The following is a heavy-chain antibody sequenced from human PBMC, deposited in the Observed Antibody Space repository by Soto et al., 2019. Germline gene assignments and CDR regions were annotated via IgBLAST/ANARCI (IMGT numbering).Heavy chain of an antibody. CDR1: GGSFSGYY. CDR2: INHSGST. CDR3: ARGYCSGGSCSNPAFDY. D-gene: IGHD2-15*01. J-gene: IGHJ4*02. V-gene: IGHV4-34*01. Sequence: SETLSLTCAVYGGSFSGYYWSWIRQPPGKGLEWIGEINHSGSTNYNPSLKSRVTISVDTSKNQFSLKLSSVTAADTAVYYCARGYCSGGSCSNPAFDYWGQGTLVTVSS.